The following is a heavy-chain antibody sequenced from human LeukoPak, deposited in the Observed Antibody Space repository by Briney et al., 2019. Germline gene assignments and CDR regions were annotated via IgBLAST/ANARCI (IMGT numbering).Heavy chain of an antibody. D-gene: IGHD1-26*01. CDR1: GYTFTTYA. CDR2: IKAGNGDT. V-gene: IGHV1-3*01. Sequence: GASVKVSCTSSGYTFTTYAIHWRRHLARQRLEWMGWIKAGNGDTKYSQRFHGRVTLTRDTSSSTAYMELRSLSSEDAAVYFCARGGAGVDYWGQGTRVSVSS. J-gene: IGHJ4*02. CDR3: ARGGAGVDY.